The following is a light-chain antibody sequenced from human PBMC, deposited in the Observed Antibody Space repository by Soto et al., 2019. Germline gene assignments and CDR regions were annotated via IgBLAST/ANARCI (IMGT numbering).Light chain of an antibody. CDR1: SSDIGRNT. CDR3: AVWDDSMNGYV. CDR2: RNN. Sequence: QSVLTQPPSASGTPGQRVTISCSGSSSDIGRNTVNWYQQLPETAPKLLIYRNNQRPSGVPDRFSGSKSGTSASLAISGLQYEDEADYYCAVWDDSMNGYVLGTGTKVTVL. J-gene: IGLJ1*01. V-gene: IGLV1-44*01.